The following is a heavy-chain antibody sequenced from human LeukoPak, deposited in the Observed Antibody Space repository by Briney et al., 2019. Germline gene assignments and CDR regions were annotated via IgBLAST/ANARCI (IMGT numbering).Heavy chain of an antibody. CDR3: ARAYCSGGSCAAHFDY. V-gene: IGHV7-4-1*02. CDR2: INTNTGNP. Sequence: ASVKVSCKAAGYTFTSYAMNWVRQDPGQGLEWMGWINTNTGNPTYAQGFTGRFVFSLDTSVSTAYLQISSLKAEDTAVYYCARAYCSGGSCAAHFDYWGQGTLVTVSS. D-gene: IGHD2-15*01. J-gene: IGHJ4*02. CDR1: GYTFTSYA.